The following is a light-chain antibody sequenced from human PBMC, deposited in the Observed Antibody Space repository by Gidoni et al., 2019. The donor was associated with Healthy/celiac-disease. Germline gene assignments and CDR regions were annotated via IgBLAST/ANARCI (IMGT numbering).Light chain of an antibody. J-gene: IGKJ1*01. Sequence: DIQMTQSPSSLSASVGDRVTITCRASQSIGSYLKWYQQKPGKAPKLLIYAASSLQSVVPSRFSGSGSGTDFTLTISSLQPEDFATYYGQQSYSTPWTFGQXTKVEIK. CDR2: AAS. CDR3: QQSYSTPWT. CDR1: QSIGSY. V-gene: IGKV1-39*01.